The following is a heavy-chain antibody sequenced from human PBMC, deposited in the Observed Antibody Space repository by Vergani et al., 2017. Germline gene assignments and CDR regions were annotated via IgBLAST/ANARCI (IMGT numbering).Heavy chain of an antibody. CDR1: GFTFSSHA. J-gene: IGHJ6*03. D-gene: IGHD3-16*01. CDR3: ARDKSRRAPAVMGTYYYYMDV. Sequence: EVQLLQSEGAVVQPGGSLRLSCVASGFTFSSHAMSGVRQGHGQGLEWVSSIKNTGDSTHYADFVQGRFTISRDNSKNTIYLEMKSLRVEDTAVYFCARDKSRRAPAVMGTYYYYMDVWGKGTKVTVSS. CDR2: IKNTGDST. V-gene: IGHV3-23*01.